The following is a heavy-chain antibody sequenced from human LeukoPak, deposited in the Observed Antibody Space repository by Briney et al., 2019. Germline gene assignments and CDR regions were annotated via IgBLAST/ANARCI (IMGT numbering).Heavy chain of an antibody. Sequence: ASVKVSCKVSGYTLTELSMHWVRQAPGKGLEWMGGFDPEDGETIYAQKFQGRATMTRNTSISTAYMELSSLRSEDTAVYYCARAPTVTIGEDYWGQGTLVTVSS. D-gene: IGHD4-17*01. CDR1: GYTLTELS. V-gene: IGHV1-24*01. CDR2: FDPEDGET. CDR3: ARAPTVTIGEDY. J-gene: IGHJ4*02.